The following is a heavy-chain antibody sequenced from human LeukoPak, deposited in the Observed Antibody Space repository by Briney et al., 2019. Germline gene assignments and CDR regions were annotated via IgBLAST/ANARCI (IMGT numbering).Heavy chain of an antibody. J-gene: IGHJ5*02. Sequence: PSGTLSLTCAVSGGSISSSNWWSWVRQPPGKGLEWIGEIYHSGSTNYNPSLKSRVTISVDKSKNQFSLKLSSVIAADTAVYYCARDTVVVPAATGVNWFDPWGQGTLVTVSS. D-gene: IGHD2-2*01. CDR3: ARDTVVVPAATGVNWFDP. CDR1: GGSISSSNW. CDR2: IYHSGST. V-gene: IGHV4-4*02.